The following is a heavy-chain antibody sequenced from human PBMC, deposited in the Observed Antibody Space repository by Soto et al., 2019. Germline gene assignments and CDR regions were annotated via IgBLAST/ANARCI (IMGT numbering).Heavy chain of an antibody. CDR3: ARPHAYSSSPDY. CDR1: GGSISSSSYY. Sequence: QLQLQESGPGLVKPSETLSLTCTVSGGSISSSSYYWGWIRQPPGKGLEWIGSIYYSGSTYYNPSLKSRVTISVDTSKTQFSLKLSSVPAADTAVYYCARPHAYSSSPDYWGQGTLVTGSS. D-gene: IGHD6-13*01. J-gene: IGHJ4*02. CDR2: IYYSGST. V-gene: IGHV4-39*01.